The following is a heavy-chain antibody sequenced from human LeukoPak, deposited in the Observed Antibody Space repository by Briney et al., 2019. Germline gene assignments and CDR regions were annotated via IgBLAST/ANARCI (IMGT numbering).Heavy chain of an antibody. CDR3: ARISSGWYEAGSPFDY. D-gene: IGHD6-19*01. V-gene: IGHV1-2*02. CDR1: GYTFTGYY. J-gene: IGHJ4*02. Sequence: ASVKVSCKASGYTFTGYYMHWVRQAPGQGLEWMGWINPNSGGTNYAQKFQGRVTMTRDTSISTAYMELSRLGSDDTAVYYSARISSGWYEAGSPFDYWGQGTLVTVSS. CDR2: INPNSGGT.